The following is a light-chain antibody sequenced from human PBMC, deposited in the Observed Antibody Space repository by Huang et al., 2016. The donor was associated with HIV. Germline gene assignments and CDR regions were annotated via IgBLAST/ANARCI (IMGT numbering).Light chain of an antibody. CDR3: QQLSSYPQLT. Sequence: IQLTQSPSSLSASVGDRVTITCRASQDISNFLAWYQQKPGKVPKLLIYAASTLQMWVPSRFSGSGSGTDFTLTITSLQPEDFATYYCQQLSSYPQLTFGGGTKVDIK. CDR2: AAS. CDR1: QDISNF. V-gene: IGKV1-9*01. J-gene: IGKJ4*01.